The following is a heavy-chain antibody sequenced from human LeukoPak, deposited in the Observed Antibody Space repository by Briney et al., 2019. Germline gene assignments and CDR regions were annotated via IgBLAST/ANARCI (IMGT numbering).Heavy chain of an antibody. V-gene: IGHV3-7*01. D-gene: IGHD5-18*01. CDR1: GFTFSSYW. CDR2: IKQDGSEK. CDR3: ARDLIDPIQLRSEAFDI. J-gene: IGHJ3*02. Sequence: GGSLRLSCAASGFTFSSYWMSWVRQAPGKGLEWVANIKQDGSEKYYVDSVKGRFTISRDNAKNSLYLQMNSLRVEDTAVYYCARDLIDPIQLRSEAFDIWGQGTMVTVSS.